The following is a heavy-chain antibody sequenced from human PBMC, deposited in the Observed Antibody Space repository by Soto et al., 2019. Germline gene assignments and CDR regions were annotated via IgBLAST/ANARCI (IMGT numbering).Heavy chain of an antibody. CDR2: ISYSDGS. CDR1: GGSISSRGSMSGRSFY. D-gene: IGHD2-8*01. V-gene: IGHV4-39*01. CDR3: ASHRTFWPFDY. Sequence: PSETLSLTCTVSGGSISSRGSMSGRSFYWGWLRQPPGKGLEWIASISYSDGSFYNSSLKSRLTISVDTSKNQFSLSLRSVTAADTAVYYCASHRTFWPFDYWGQGTVVTVSS. J-gene: IGHJ4*02.